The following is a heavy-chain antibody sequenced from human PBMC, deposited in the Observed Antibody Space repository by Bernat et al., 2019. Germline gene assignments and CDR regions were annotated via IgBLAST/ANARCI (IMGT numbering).Heavy chain of an antibody. CDR1: GYTLTELS. J-gene: IGHJ5*02. D-gene: IGHD3-16*01. V-gene: IGHV1-24*01. CDR2: FDPEDGET. Sequence: QVQLVQSGAEVKKPGASVKVSCKVSGYTLTELSMHWVRQAPGKGLEWMGGFDPEDGETIYAQKFQGRVTMNEDTSTDTAYMELSSLRSEDTAVYYCATVYDYVWAPTYNWFDPWGQGTLVTVSS. CDR3: ATVYDYVWAPTYNWFDP.